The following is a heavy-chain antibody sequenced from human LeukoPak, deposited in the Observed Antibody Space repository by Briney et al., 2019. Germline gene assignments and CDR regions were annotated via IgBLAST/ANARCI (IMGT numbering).Heavy chain of an antibody. CDR2: INPDSGVT. J-gene: IGHJ3*02. Sequence: ASVKVSCKASGYTFTGYYIHWVRQAPGQGLEWMGWINPDSGVTDFAQRFQGRVTMTRGTSINTAYMELSRLRSDDTAVYYCARREWFNAFDMWGQGTIVTVSS. CDR1: GYTFTGYY. D-gene: IGHD3-3*01. V-gene: IGHV1-2*02. CDR3: ARREWFNAFDM.